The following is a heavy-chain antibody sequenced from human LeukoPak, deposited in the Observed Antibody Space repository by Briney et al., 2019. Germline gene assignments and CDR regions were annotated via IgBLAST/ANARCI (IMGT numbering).Heavy chain of an antibody. V-gene: IGHV3-74*01. CDR3: AREWSGDYVFDY. Sequence: GGSLRLSCAASGFTFSSHWMHWVRQAPGKGLVWVSRINSDGSSTSYADSVKGRFTISRDNAKNSLYLQMNSLRAEDTAVYYCAREWSGDYVFDYWGQGTLVTVSS. CDR2: INSDGSST. CDR1: GFTFSSHW. D-gene: IGHD4-17*01. J-gene: IGHJ4*02.